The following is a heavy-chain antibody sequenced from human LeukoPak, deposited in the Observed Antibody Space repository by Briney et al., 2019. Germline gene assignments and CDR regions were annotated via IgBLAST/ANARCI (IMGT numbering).Heavy chain of an antibody. CDR1: GFTFSSYA. CDR3: ARATVVPATDWYFDL. D-gene: IGHD2-15*01. J-gene: IGHJ2*01. V-gene: IGHV3-30*04. Sequence: GGSLRLSCAASGFTFSSYAMHWVRQAPGKGLEWVALISYDESNTFYADSVKGRFTISRDNAKNSLYLQMNSLRAEDTAVYYCARATVVPATDWYFDLWGRGTLVTVSS. CDR2: ISYDESNT.